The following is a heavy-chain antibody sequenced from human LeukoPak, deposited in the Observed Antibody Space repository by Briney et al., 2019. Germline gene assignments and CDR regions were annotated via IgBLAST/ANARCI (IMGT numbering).Heavy chain of an antibody. CDR2: MTGPADTT. CDR1: GFNFNNFA. J-gene: IGHJ4*02. V-gene: IGHV3-23*01. D-gene: IGHD4-17*01. Sequence: GGSLRLSCAASGFNFNNFAMSWVRQAPGKGPEWLSAMTGPADTTYYAESVKGRFTISRDYSKSMVYLQMDSLTDEDTAVYYCARDKVNGAMTGSLFDYWGQGTLVTVSS. CDR3: ARDKVNGAMTGSLFDY.